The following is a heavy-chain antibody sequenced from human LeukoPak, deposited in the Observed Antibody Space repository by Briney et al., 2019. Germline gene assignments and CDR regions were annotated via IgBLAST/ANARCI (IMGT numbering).Heavy chain of an antibody. D-gene: IGHD6-19*01. Sequence: SETLSLTCTVSGASLTSQYWSWIRQPPGKGLEWIGSIYYSGSTNYNPSLKSRVAMSVHTSKNQFSLKLSSVTAADTAVYYCARATILRSSGSYYFDYWGQGTLVTVSS. CDR1: GASLTSQY. V-gene: IGHV4-59*11. J-gene: IGHJ4*02. CDR2: IYYSGST. CDR3: ARATILRSSGSYYFDY.